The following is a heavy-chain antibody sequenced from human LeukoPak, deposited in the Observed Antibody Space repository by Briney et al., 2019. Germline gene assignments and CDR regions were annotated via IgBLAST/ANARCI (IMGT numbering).Heavy chain of an antibody. CDR3: ARDLYSSYDSSGYRTGYDAFDI. V-gene: IGHV1-3*01. J-gene: IGHJ3*02. D-gene: IGHD3-22*01. Sequence: GASVKVSCKASGYTFTSYAMHWVRQAPGQRLEWMGWINAGNGNTKYSQKFQGRVTITRDTSASTAYMELSSLRSEDTAVYYCARDLYSSYDSSGYRTGYDAFDIWGQGTMVTVPS. CDR1: GYTFTSYA. CDR2: INAGNGNT.